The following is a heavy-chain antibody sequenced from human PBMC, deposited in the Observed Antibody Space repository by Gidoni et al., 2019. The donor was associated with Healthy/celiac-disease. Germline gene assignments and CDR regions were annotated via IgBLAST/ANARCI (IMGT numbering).Heavy chain of an antibody. V-gene: IGHV4-59*01. CDR1: GGSISSYY. CDR2: IYYSGST. D-gene: IGHD3-16*02. J-gene: IGHJ4*02. CDR3: AREGGDYVWGSYRGFDY. Sequence: QVQLQESGPGLVKPSETLSLTCTVSGGSISSYYWSWIRQPPGKGLEWIGYIYYSGSTHYNPSLKSRVTISVDTSKNQFSLKLSSVTAADTAVYYCAREGGDYVWGSYRGFDYWGQGTLVTVSS.